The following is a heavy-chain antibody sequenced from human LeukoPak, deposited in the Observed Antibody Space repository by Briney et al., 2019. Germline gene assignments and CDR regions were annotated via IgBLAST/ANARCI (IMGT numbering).Heavy chain of an antibody. D-gene: IGHD1-1*01. V-gene: IGHV4-59*01. Sequence: SETLSLTCTVSGGFLSSYYWRWIRQPPGKGLGWIGHIFYSGSTNYNPSLKSRVTISVDTYKNQFSLKLTSVTAADTAVYYCARDPGTMYYFDYWGQGTLVTVSS. CDR1: GGFLSSYY. CDR3: ARDPGTMYYFDY. J-gene: IGHJ4*02. CDR2: IFYSGST.